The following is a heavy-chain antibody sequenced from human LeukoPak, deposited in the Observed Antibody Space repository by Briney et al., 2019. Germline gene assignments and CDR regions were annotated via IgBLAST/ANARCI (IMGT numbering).Heavy chain of an antibody. CDR2: INPDGSST. CDR3: TRDFDAATGY. D-gene: IGHD3-9*01. CDR1: GFTFSTYW. V-gene: IGHV3-74*01. Sequence: TGGSLRLSCGASGFTFSTYWMHWVRQAPGKGLVWVSRINPDGSSTGYADSVRGRFTISRDNAKNTLYLQMNSLRAEDTAVYYCTRDFDAATGYWGQGTLVTVSS. J-gene: IGHJ4*02.